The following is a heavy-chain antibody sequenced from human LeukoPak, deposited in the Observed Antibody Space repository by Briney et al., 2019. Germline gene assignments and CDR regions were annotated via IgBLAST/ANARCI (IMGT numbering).Heavy chain of an antibody. CDR2: INPNSGGT. CDR3: ARVPRPYYYGSGSHLYYGMDV. V-gene: IGHV1-2*02. J-gene: IGHJ6*02. D-gene: IGHD3-10*01. Sequence: ASVKGSCKASGYTFTGYYMHWVRQAPGQGLEWMGWINPNSGGTNYAQKFQGRVTVTRDTSISTAYMELSRLRSDDTAVYYCARVPRPYYYGSGSHLYYGMDVWGQGTTVTVPS. CDR1: GYTFTGYY.